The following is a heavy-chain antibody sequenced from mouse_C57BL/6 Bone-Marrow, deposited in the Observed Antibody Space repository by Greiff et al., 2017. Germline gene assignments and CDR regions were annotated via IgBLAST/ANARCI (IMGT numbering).Heavy chain of an antibody. J-gene: IGHJ2*01. CDR3: ARSGPLERSFDF. D-gene: IGHD3-1*01. CDR2: IYPTSGRT. Sequence: QVQLQQPGAELVKPGASVKMSCKASGYTFTSYWITWVKQRPGQGLEWIGDIYPTSGRTNYNEKFKSKAILTVDTSSNTAYMQLSSLTSEDSAVFYGARSGPLERSFDFWGQGTTLTVSS. CDR1: GYTFTSYW. V-gene: IGHV1-55*01.